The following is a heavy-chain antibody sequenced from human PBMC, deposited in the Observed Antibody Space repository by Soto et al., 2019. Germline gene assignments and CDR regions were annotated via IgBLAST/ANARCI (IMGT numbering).Heavy chain of an antibody. CDR1: GFTFSSYG. CDR2: ISYDGGLQ. J-gene: IGHJ4*02. D-gene: IGHD5-18*01. V-gene: IGHV3-30*03. CDR3: VSDRGYGHASVPYS. Sequence: QAQLVESGGGVVQPGRSLRLSCAASGFTFSSYGMHWVRQAPGTGLEWVAVISYDGGLQHYADSVKGRFTIFRDNSKNIVLLQMNSLRAEDTAVYYCVSDRGYGHASVPYSWGQGTLVSVSS.